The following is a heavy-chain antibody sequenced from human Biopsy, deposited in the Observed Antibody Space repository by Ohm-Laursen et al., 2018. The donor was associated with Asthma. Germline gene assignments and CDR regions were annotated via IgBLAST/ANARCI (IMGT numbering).Heavy chain of an antibody. CDR3: ARAVDYSHYYGIDV. J-gene: IGHJ6*02. CDR1: GYTFNSAG. CDR2: ISVYNGNT. Sequence: GASVKVSCKTSGYTFNSAGITWVRQSPGQGLEWMGWISVYNGNTKVAQKLQDRVTMITDTSTSTAYIELRSLRSDDTDVYFCARAVDYSHYYGIDVWGQGTTVTVS. D-gene: IGHD3-10*01. V-gene: IGHV1-18*01.